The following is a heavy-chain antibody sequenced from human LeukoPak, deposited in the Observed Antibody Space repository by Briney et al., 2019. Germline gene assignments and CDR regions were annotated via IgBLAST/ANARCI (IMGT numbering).Heavy chain of an antibody. D-gene: IGHD2-2*01. J-gene: IGHJ3*02. V-gene: IGHV3-7*01. CDR3: ARDLDVFVVPLGYDAFDI. CDR2: IKQDGSEK. CDR1: GFTFSNYW. Sequence: TGGSLRLSCAASGFTFSNYWMTWVRQAPGKGLEWVANIKQDGSEKYYVDSVKGRFTISRDNAKNSLYLQMNSLRAEDTAVYYCARDLDVFVVPLGYDAFDIWGQGTMVTVSS.